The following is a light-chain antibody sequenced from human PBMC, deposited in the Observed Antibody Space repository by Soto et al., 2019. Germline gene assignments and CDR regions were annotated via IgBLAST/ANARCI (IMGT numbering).Light chain of an antibody. CDR1: QRISSW. Sequence: DIQMTQSPSTLSASVGDKVTITCRASQRISSWLAWYQQKPGKAPKLLIYKSYSLESGVPSRFSGSESGTEFTLTISSLQPDDFGSYYCQQYNSYWTFGQGTKVEIK. CDR2: KSY. CDR3: QQYNSYWT. J-gene: IGKJ1*01. V-gene: IGKV1-5*03.